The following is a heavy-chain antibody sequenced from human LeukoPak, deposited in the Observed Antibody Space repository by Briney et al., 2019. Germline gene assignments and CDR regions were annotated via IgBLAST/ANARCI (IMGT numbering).Heavy chain of an antibody. D-gene: IGHD6-6*01. Sequence: ASVKVSCKASGGTFSRYAISWVRQAPGQGLEWMGGIIPIFGTANYAQKFQGRATITADKSTSTAYMELSSLRSEDTAVYYCARDQTYSSSSGPFDYWGQGTLVTVSS. CDR3: ARDQTYSSSSGPFDY. J-gene: IGHJ4*02. CDR1: GGTFSRYA. CDR2: IIPIFGTA. V-gene: IGHV1-69*06.